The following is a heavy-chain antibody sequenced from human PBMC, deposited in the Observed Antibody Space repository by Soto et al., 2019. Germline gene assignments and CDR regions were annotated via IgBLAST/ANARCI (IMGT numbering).Heavy chain of an antibody. V-gene: IGHV1-69*13. J-gene: IGHJ6*02. D-gene: IGHD2-2*01. CDR2: IIPIFGTA. CDR1: GGTFSSYA. Sequence: ASVKVSCKASGGTFSSYAISWVRQAPGQGLEWMGGIIPIFGTANYAQKFQGRVTITADESTSTAYMELSSLRSEDTAVYYCARNQDIVLVPAAQGYGMDVWGQGTTVTVSS. CDR3: ARNQDIVLVPAAQGYGMDV.